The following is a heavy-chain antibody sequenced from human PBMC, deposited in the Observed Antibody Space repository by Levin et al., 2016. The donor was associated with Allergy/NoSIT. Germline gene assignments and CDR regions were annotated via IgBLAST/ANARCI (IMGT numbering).Heavy chain of an antibody. J-gene: IGHJ6*02. Sequence: GESLKISCAASGLTLSNAWMSWVRQAPGKGLEWVGRIKTKTDGGTTDYAAAVKGRFTISRDDSKNTLYLQMNSLKTEDTAVYYCTTDRGDYSNYYGMDVWGQGTTVTVSS. CDR3: TTDRGDYSNYYGMDV. CDR2: IKTKTDGGTT. CDR1: GLTLSNAW. V-gene: IGHV3-15*01. D-gene: IGHD4-11*01.